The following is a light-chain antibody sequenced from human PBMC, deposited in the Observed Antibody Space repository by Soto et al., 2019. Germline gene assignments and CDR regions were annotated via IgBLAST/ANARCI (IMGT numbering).Light chain of an antibody. CDR3: QQYGSSPPWT. V-gene: IGKV1-6*01. J-gene: IGKJ1*01. CDR2: AAS. Sequence: AIQMTQSPSSLSASVGDRVTIACRASQGIRNDLGWYQQKPGKAPKLLIYAASSLQSGVPSRFSGSGSGTDFTLTISSLQPEDFAVYYCQQYGSSPPWTFGQGTKVDIK. CDR1: QGIRND.